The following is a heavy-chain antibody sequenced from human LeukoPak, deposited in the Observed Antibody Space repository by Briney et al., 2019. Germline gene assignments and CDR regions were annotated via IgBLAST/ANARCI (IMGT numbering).Heavy chain of an antibody. J-gene: IGHJ4*02. CDR2: IRTKAHAGTT. D-gene: IGHD3-22*01. CDR3: ARTYYYESSGWKPDY. Sequence: PGGSLRLSCTASGFTFNDYAVTWFRQAPGEGLEWTAFIRTKAHAGTTEYAASVKGRFTISRDDSETIAYLQMNSLKTEDTAMYYCARTYYYESSGWKPDYWGQGTLVAVSS. V-gene: IGHV3-49*03. CDR1: GFTFNDYA.